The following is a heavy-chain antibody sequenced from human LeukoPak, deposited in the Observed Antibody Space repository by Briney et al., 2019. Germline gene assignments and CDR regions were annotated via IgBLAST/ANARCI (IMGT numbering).Heavy chain of an antibody. J-gene: IGHJ1*01. CDR3: ARVEGGWDSSGYYFEYFQH. V-gene: IGHV1-2*02. D-gene: IGHD3-22*01. CDR1: GYTFTGYY. Sequence: ASVKVSCKASGYTFTGYYMHWVRQAPGQGLEWMGWINPNSGGTNYAQKFQGRVTMTRDTSISTAYMELSRLRSDDTAVYYCARVEGGWDSSGYYFEYFQHWGQGTLVTVSS. CDR2: INPNSGGT.